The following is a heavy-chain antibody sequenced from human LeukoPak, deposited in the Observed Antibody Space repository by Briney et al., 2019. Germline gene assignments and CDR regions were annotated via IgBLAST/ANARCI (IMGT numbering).Heavy chain of an antibody. J-gene: IGHJ5*02. CDR1: GLTISSYS. D-gene: IGHD3-10*01. V-gene: IGHV3-48*01. CDR3: AKDPEYYYGSGSYRFDP. Sequence: PGGSLRLSCAASGLTISSYSMNWVRQAPGKGLQWVSYISSSSSTIYYADSVKGRFTISRDNAKNSLYLQMNSLRAEDTAVYYCAKDPEYYYGSGSYRFDPWGQGTLVTVSS. CDR2: ISSSSSTI.